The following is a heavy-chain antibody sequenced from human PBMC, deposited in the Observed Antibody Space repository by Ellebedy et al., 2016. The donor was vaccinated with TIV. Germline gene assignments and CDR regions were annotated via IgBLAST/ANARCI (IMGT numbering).Heavy chain of an antibody. CDR3: ARDYYGSGIYDTGIEY. D-gene: IGHD3-10*01. Sequence: GGSLRLXCAASGFIFSQYVMHWVRQAPGKGLEWVAMISDDGNRKYYVDSVKGQFTISRDNSKNTLYLQMNSLTVEDTAVYYCARDYYGSGIYDTGIEYWGQGTLVAVSS. CDR2: ISDDGNRK. V-gene: IGHV3-30-3*01. J-gene: IGHJ4*02. CDR1: GFIFSQYV.